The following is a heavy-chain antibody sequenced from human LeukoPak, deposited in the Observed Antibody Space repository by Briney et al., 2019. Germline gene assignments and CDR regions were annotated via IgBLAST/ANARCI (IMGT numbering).Heavy chain of an antibody. V-gene: IGHV6-1*01. Sequence: SQTLSLTCAISGDSFSSNSVTWNWIRQSPSRGLEWLGRTYYRSTWYNDYAVSVRGRITVNPDTSKNQFSLHPNSVTPEDTAVYYCARGSPRVFDYWGQGTLVTVSS. CDR1: GDSFSSNSVT. CDR2: TYYRSTWYN. J-gene: IGHJ4*02. CDR3: ARGSPRVFDY.